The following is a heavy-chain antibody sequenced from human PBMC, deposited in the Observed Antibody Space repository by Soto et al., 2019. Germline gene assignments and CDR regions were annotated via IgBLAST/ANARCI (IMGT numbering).Heavy chain of an antibody. D-gene: IGHD3-22*01. J-gene: IGHJ4*02. CDR1: GFTFSGYE. CDR2: ISSSGDTI. Sequence: GVSLRLSCAASGFTFSGYEMNWVRQAPGKGLEWVSYISSSGDTIYSADSVKGRFTISRDNAKNSLYLQMDSLRVEDTAVYYCAREQYYYDSSGYPGYFDYWGQGTLVTVSS. V-gene: IGHV3-48*03. CDR3: AREQYYYDSSGYPGYFDY.